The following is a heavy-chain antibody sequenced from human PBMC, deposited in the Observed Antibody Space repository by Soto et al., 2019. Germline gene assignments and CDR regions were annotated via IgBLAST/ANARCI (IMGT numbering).Heavy chain of an antibody. CDR2: IGFDGIIK. V-gene: IGHV3-30*04. Sequence: QVQLVESGGGVVQPGTSLRLSCAASGFTFSSYPFHWVRQAPGKGLEWVAVIGFDGIIKLYADSVKGRFTISRDDSKNTLYLQMNSLRDEDMAVYYCARDLFRGTPDYFDYWGQGTLVTVSS. D-gene: IGHD3-10*01. CDR3: ARDLFRGTPDYFDY. J-gene: IGHJ4*02. CDR1: GFTFSSYP.